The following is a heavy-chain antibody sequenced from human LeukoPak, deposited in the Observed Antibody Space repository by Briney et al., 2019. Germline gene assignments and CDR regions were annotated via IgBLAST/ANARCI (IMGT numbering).Heavy chain of an antibody. V-gene: IGHV4-59*01. CDR1: GGSISSYY. Sequence: SETLSLTCTVSGGSISSYYWSWIRQPPGKGLEWIGYIYYSGSTNYSPSLKSRVTISVDTSKNQFSLKLSSVTAADTAVYYCARGSGYDYVWGTEDHWGQGTLVTVSS. CDR3: ARGSGYDYVWGTEDH. CDR2: IYYSGST. D-gene: IGHD3-16*01. J-gene: IGHJ4*02.